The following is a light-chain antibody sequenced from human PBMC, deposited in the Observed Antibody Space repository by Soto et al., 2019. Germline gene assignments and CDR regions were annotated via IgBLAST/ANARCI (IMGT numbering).Light chain of an antibody. CDR2: EVS. J-gene: IGLJ1*01. V-gene: IGLV2-14*01. CDR1: SSDIGDYNY. Sequence: QSVLTQPASVSGSPGQSITISCTGTSSDIGDYNYVSWYQQHPGKAPKLIIYEVSYRPPGVSDRFSGSKSDNSASLTISGLQAEDEADYYCSSHSSSRTLYVFGTGTKVTVL. CDR3: SSHSSSRTLYV.